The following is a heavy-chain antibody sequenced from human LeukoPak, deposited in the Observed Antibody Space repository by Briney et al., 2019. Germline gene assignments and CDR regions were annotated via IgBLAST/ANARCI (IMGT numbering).Heavy chain of an antibody. CDR1: GASIDSYY. CDR2: FYLSGRT. V-gene: IGHV4-59*01. D-gene: IGHD6-13*01. Sequence: SETLSLTCTTSGASIDSYYWSWIRQPPGKGLEWIGYFYLSGRTDYNPSLKSRVTISGDTSKNQFSLKVTSVTTADTAIYYCARTTLPGIAAAGPVFDFWGQGTLVTVSS. J-gene: IGHJ4*02. CDR3: ARTTLPGIAAAGPVFDF.